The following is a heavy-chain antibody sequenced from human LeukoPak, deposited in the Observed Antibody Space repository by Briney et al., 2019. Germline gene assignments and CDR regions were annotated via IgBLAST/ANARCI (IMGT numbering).Heavy chain of an antibody. Sequence: GGSLRLSCAASGFTFRSYGMHWVRQAPGKGLEWVAFIRNDGSNEYYADSVKGRFVISRDNSKNTLYLQMSSLTTVDAGVYFCAKDTILVPPGAVIASEAFDMWGQGTLVTVSS. J-gene: IGHJ3*02. V-gene: IGHV3-30*02. D-gene: IGHD2-2*02. CDR2: IRNDGSNE. CDR1: GFTFRSYG. CDR3: AKDTILVPPGAVIASEAFDM.